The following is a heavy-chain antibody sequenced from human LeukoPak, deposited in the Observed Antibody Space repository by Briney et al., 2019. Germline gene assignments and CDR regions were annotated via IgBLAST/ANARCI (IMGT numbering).Heavy chain of an antibody. J-gene: IGHJ4*02. CDR3: ARGLRTAAGLDY. Sequence: GGSLRLSCAVSGFTFSRYWMNWVRQAPGKGLEWLGDINEDGSEKHYVDSVEDGFTVSRDNDENSVFLQMNSLKVEDAAVYYCARGLRTAAGLDYWGQGTLVIASS. V-gene: IGHV3-7*04. CDR2: INEDGSEK. D-gene: IGHD6-13*01. CDR1: GFTFSRYW.